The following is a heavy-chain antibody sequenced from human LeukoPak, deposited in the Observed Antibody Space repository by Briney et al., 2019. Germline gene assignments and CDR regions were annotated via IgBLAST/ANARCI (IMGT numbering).Heavy chain of an antibody. CDR3: ARAGWLRSENWFDP. J-gene: IGHJ5*02. CDR2: IYYSGST. V-gene: IGHV4-59*01. CDR1: GVSISSYY. Sequence: PETLSLTCTVSGVSISSYYWSWIRQPPGKGLEWIGHIYYSGSTNYNPSLKSRVTISVDTSKNQFSLKLSSATAADTAVYYCARAGWLRSENWFDPWGQGTLVTVSS. D-gene: IGHD5-12*01.